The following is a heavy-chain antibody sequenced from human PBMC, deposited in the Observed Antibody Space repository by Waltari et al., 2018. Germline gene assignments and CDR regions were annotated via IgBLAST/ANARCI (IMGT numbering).Heavy chain of an antibody. J-gene: IGHJ5*02. Sequence: QVQLQESGPGLVKPSEPLSLTCTVPGGSLSSHYWSWIRQPPGKGLEWIGYIYYSGSTNYNPALKSRVTISVDTSKNQFSLKLSSVTAADTAVYYCARSASYDFWSGSLNWFDPWGQGTLVTVSS. D-gene: IGHD3-3*01. CDR1: GGSLSSHY. V-gene: IGHV4-59*11. CDR2: IYYSGST. CDR3: ARSASYDFWSGSLNWFDP.